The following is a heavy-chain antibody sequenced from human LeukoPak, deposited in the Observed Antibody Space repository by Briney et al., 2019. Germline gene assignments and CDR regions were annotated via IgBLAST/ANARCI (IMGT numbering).Heavy chain of an antibody. CDR3: ARGGYSGYNFDY. D-gene: IGHD5-12*01. J-gene: IGHJ4*02. CDR2: INSDGSST. V-gene: IGHV3-74*01. CDR1: GFTFSSYW. Sequence: GGSLRLSCAASGFTFSSYWMHWVRQAPGKGLVWVSRINSDGSSTSYADSVKGRFTISRDNAKNTLYLQMNSLRAEDTTVYYCARGGYSGYNFDYWGQGTLVTVSS.